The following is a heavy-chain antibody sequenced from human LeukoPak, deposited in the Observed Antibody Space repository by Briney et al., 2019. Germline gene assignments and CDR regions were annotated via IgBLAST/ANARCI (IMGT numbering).Heavy chain of an antibody. J-gene: IGHJ3*01. CDR2: ISLYSGHT. V-gene: IGHV1-18*01. Sequence: ASVKVSCKADGSTFSTYGFIWVRQAPGQGLEWMGWISLYSGHTDYSQSFQGRLTLTTDTSTRTAYMELRSLRSDDTAVYYCASALNYDIFSGDHDSFDLWGQGTLVTVSS. CDR3: ASALNYDIFSGDHDSFDL. D-gene: IGHD3-9*01. CDR1: GSTFSTYG.